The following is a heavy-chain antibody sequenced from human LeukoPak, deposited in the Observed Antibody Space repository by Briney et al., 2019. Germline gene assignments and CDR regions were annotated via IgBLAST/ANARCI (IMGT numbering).Heavy chain of an antibody. D-gene: IGHD2-2*01. CDR3: ARGLYYFDY. J-gene: IGHJ4*02. CDR1: GFSFNNSW. Sequence: PGGSLRLSCAASGFSFNNSWMSWVRQAPGKGLEWVANINQDGSEKYYVDSVKGRFSISRENAKNSLYLQMNSLRAEDTAVYYCARGLYYFDYWGQGTLVTVSS. CDR2: INQDGSEK. V-gene: IGHV3-7*04.